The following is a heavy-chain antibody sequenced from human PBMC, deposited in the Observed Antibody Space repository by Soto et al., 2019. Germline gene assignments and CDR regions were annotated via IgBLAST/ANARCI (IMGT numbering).Heavy chain of an antibody. CDR1: GFTFTSSA. V-gene: IGHV1-58*01. CDR2: IVVGSGNT. CDR3: AADVIEAAAGKPFDY. J-gene: IGHJ4*02. Sequence: SVKVSCKASGFTFTSSAVQWVRQARGQRLEWIGWIVVGSGNTNYAQKFQERVTITRDMSTSTAYMELSSLRSEDTAVYYCAADVIEAAAGKPFDYWGQGTLVTVSS. D-gene: IGHD6-13*01.